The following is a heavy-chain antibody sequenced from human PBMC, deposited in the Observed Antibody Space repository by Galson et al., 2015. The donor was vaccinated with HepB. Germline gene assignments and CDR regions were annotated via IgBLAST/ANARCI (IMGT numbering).Heavy chain of an antibody. Sequence: SLRLSCAGSGFTFSSYIMTWVRQAPGMGLEWVSSIGHRPYYIHYAESLKGRFTISRDNGNNSLYLQMNSLRAEDMAVYYCARDSVPADKYYYYGMDVWGQGTTVTVSS. CDR3: ARDSVPADKYYYYGMDV. J-gene: IGHJ6*02. CDR1: GFTFSSYI. D-gene: IGHD2-2*01. V-gene: IGHV3-21*01. CDR2: IGHRPYYI.